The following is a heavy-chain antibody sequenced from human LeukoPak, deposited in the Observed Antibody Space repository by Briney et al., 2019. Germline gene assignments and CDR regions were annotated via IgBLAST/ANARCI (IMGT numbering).Heavy chain of an antibody. CDR2: IIPIFGIA. CDR1: GGTFISYA. Sequence: ASVKVSCKASGGTFISYAISRVRQAPGQGLEWMGGIIPIFGIANYAQKFQGRVTITADKSTSTAYMELCSLRSEDTAVYYCAREGDILVVPAAIPNWFDPWGQGTLVTVSS. V-gene: IGHV1-69*10. CDR3: AREGDILVVPAAIPNWFDP. D-gene: IGHD2-2*02. J-gene: IGHJ5*02.